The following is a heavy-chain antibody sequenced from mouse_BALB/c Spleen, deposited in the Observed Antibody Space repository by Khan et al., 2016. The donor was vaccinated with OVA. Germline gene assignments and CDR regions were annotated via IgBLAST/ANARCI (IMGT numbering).Heavy chain of an antibody. Sequence: VQLQESGPEVVKPGASVKMSCKVSGYTFIRHYIHWVKQRPGQGLEWIGWFYPGDGRIKYNEKFKGKTTLTADKSSSMAYLLLSSLTSEDSAIYFCAISNYGSYWYFDVWGAGTTVTVSS. V-gene: IGHV1S56*01. J-gene: IGHJ1*01. D-gene: IGHD1-1*01. CDR2: FYPGDGRI. CDR1: GYTFIRHY. CDR3: AISNYGSYWYFDV.